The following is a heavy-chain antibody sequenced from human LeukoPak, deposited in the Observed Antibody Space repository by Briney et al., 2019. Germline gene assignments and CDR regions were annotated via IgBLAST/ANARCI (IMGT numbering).Heavy chain of an antibody. CDR3: ARRRGITGTTSPNWFDP. D-gene: IGHD1-7*01. V-gene: IGHV3-21*01. Sequence: PGGSLRLSCAASGFTFSSYWIHWVRQAPGKGLEWVSSISSSSSYIYYADSVKGRFTISRDNAKNSLYLQMNSLRAEDTAVYYCARRRGITGTTSPNWFDPWGQGTLVTVSS. CDR1: GFTFSSYW. J-gene: IGHJ5*02. CDR2: ISSSSSYI.